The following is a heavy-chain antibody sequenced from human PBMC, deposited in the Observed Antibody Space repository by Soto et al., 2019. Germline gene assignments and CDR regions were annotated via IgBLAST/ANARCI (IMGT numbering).Heavy chain of an antibody. D-gene: IGHD3-10*01. CDR3: AREGDAFDI. V-gene: IGHV3-74*01. J-gene: IGHJ3*02. CDR2: INSDGSAT. Sequence: SLRLSCAASGFTFRNVWMHWVRQAPGKGLVWASRINSDGSATDYADSVKGRFTISRDNAKNTLSLQMNSLRAEDTAVYYCAREGDAFDIWGQGTLVTV. CDR1: GFTFRNVW.